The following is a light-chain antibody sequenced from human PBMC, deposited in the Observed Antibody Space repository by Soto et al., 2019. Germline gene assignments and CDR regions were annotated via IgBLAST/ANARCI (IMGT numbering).Light chain of an antibody. CDR3: QQYNNWPST. J-gene: IGKJ3*01. V-gene: IGKV3-15*01. CDR1: QSVSSN. Sequence: ERVMTQSPATLSVSPGERVTLSCRASQSVSSNLAWYQQKPGQAPRLLIYSAFFRATGIPARFSGSGSGTEFTLTISSLQSEDFAVYFCQQYNNWPSTFGPGTKVDIK. CDR2: SAF.